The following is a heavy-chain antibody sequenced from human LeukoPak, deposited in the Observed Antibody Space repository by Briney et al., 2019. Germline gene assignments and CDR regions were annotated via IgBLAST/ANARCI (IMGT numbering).Heavy chain of an antibody. D-gene: IGHD5-24*01. CDR2: VSYHGNDG. Sequence: GGSLRLSCEVSEFTFSHFAMHWVRQAPGKGLEWVAVVSYHGNDGFYADSVKGRFTISRDNSKNTLYLQIDSVRPEDTAIYYCTRDAYNYNDFDYWGQGTLVTVSS. V-gene: IGHV3-30*01. CDR1: EFTFSHFA. CDR3: TRDAYNYNDFDY. J-gene: IGHJ4*02.